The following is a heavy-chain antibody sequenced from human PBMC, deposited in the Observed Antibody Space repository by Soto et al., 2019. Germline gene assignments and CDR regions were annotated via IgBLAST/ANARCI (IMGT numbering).Heavy chain of an antibody. CDR3: AKVLDYGDYDWYFDL. CDR2: ISWNSGSI. Sequence: PGGSLRLSCAASGFTFDDYAMHWVRQAPGKGLEWVSGISWNSGSIGYADSVKGRFTISRDNAKNSLYLQMNSLRAEDTALYYCAKVLDYGDYDWYFDLWGRGTLVTVSS. V-gene: IGHV3-9*01. D-gene: IGHD4-17*01. CDR1: GFTFDDYA. J-gene: IGHJ2*01.